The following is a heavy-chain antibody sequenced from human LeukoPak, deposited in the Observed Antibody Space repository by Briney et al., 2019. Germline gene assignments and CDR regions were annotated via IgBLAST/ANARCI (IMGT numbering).Heavy chain of an antibody. D-gene: IGHD2-8*01. J-gene: IGHJ4*02. CDR3: ARDVLLYCTNGVCYTGSFDY. CDR1: GGSFSGYY. V-gene: IGHV4-34*01. Sequence: SETLSLTCAVYGGSFSGYYWSWIRQPPGKGLEWIGEINHSGSTNYNPSLKSRVTISVDTSKNQFSLKLSSVTAADTAVYYCARDVLLYCTNGVCYTGSFDYWGQGTLVTVSS. CDR2: INHSGST.